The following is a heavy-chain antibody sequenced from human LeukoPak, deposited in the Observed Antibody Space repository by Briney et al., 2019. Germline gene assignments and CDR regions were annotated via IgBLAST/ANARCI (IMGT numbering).Heavy chain of an antibody. CDR3: ARRGSSGYYDY. Sequence: GESLQISCQGSGYTFTIYWIGWVRQLPGKGLEWMGIIYPGDSDTRYSPSFQGQVTISADKSITTAYLQWSNLKASDTAMYYCARRGSSGYYDYWGQGTLVTDCS. CDR1: GYTFTIYW. CDR2: IYPGDSDT. D-gene: IGHD3-22*01. V-gene: IGHV5-51*01. J-gene: IGHJ4*02.